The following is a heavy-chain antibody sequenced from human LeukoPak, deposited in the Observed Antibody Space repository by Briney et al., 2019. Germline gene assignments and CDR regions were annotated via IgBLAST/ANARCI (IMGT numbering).Heavy chain of an antibody. CDR1: GFTFSSYW. CDR3: ARDNLVLRFLEWLPQYYYYYGMDV. CDR2: IKQDGSEK. D-gene: IGHD3-3*01. V-gene: IGHV3-7*01. J-gene: IGHJ6*02. Sequence: GGSLRLSCAASGFTFSSYWMSWVRQAPGKGLEWVANIKQDGSEKYYVDSVKGRFTISRDNAKNTLYLQMNSLRAEDTAVYYCARDNLVLRFLEWLPQYYYYYGMDVWGQGTTVTVSS.